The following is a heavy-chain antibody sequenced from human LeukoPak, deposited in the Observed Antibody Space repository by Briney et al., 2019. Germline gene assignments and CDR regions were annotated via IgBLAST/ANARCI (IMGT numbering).Heavy chain of an antibody. CDR3: ANPGSYGSGINWFDP. D-gene: IGHD3-10*01. Sequence: GGSLRLSCAVSGFTFSSYGMSWVRQAPGKGLEWVSAISGSGGSTYYADSVKGRFTISRDNSKNTLYLQMNSLRAEDTAVYYCANPGSYGSGINWFDPWGQGTLVTVSS. J-gene: IGHJ5*02. CDR1: GFTFSSYG. V-gene: IGHV3-23*01. CDR2: ISGSGGST.